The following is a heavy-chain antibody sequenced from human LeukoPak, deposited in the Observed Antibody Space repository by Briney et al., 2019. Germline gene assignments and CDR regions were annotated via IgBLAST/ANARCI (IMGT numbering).Heavy chain of an antibody. CDR2: ISGSGGST. CDR1: GFTFSSYA. V-gene: IGHV3-23*01. CDR3: AKASYYYDSASRDY. D-gene: IGHD3-22*01. J-gene: IGHJ4*02. Sequence: GGSLRLSCAASGFTFSSYAMSWVRQAPGKGLEWVSAISGSGGSTYYADSVKGRFTISRDNSKNTRYLQMNSVRAEDTAVYYCAKASYYYDSASRDYWGQGTLVTVSS.